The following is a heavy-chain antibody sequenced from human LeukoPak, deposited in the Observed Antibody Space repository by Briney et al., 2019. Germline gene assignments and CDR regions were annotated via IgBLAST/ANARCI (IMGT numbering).Heavy chain of an antibody. CDR1: GGSFSGYY. V-gene: IGHV4-34*01. D-gene: IGHD1-26*01. Sequence: SETLSPTCAVYGGSFSGYYWSWIRQLPGKGLGWIGEINHIGSTNYNPSLKSRVTISVDTSKNQFSLKLSSVTAADTAVYYCATTFLLHGNFDYWGQGTLVTVSS. CDR2: INHIGST. J-gene: IGHJ4*02. CDR3: ATTFLLHGNFDY.